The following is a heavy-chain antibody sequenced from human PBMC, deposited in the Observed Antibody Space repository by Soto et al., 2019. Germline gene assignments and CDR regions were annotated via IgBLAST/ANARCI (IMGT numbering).Heavy chain of an antibody. Sequence: GGSLRLSCAASGFTFSDYYMSWIRQAPGKGLEWVSYISSSGSTIYYADSVKGRFTISRDNAKNSLYLQMNSLRAEDTAVYYCARGAYCSSTSCYGNYYYYYMDVWGKGTTVTVSS. CDR2: ISSSGSTI. J-gene: IGHJ6*03. CDR1: GFTFSDYY. CDR3: ARGAYCSSTSCYGNYYYYYMDV. V-gene: IGHV3-11*01. D-gene: IGHD2-2*01.